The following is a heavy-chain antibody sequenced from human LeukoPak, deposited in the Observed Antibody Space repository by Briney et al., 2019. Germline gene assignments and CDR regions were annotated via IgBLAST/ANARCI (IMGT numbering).Heavy chain of an antibody. Sequence: GGSLRLSCAASGFTFSSYGMHWVRQAPGKGLEWVAFIRYDGSNKYYADSVKGRFTISRDNSKNTLYLQMNSLRAEDTAVYYCAKDQNRGLIVWGSYRYTGPFDYWGQGTLVTVSS. D-gene: IGHD3-16*02. V-gene: IGHV3-30*02. CDR2: IRYDGSNK. CDR1: GFTFSSYG. CDR3: AKDQNRGLIVWGSYRYTGPFDY. J-gene: IGHJ4*02.